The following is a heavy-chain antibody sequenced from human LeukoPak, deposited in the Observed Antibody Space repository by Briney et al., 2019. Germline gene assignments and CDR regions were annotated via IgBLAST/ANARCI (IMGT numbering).Heavy chain of an antibody. Sequence: GGSLRLSCEASGFTFDDYAMHWVRQAPGKGLEWVSLIGGDGTTTYHADSVKGRFTISRDNSKNSLYLQMNSLRSEDTAFYYCAKGSGYFDPSGSGFDYWGQGTLVTVSS. D-gene: IGHD3-22*01. J-gene: IGHJ4*02. V-gene: IGHV3-43*02. CDR1: GFTFDDYA. CDR2: IGGDGTTT. CDR3: AKGSGYFDPSGSGFDY.